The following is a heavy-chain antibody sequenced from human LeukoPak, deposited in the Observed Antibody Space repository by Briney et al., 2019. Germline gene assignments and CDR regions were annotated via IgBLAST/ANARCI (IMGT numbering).Heavy chain of an antibody. CDR3: AGEQYYYDSSGYPLPLGY. CDR1: GGSFSGYY. CDR2: INHSGST. Sequence: SETLSLTCAVYGGSFSGYYWSWIRQPPGKGLEWIGEINHSGSTNYNPSLKSRVTISVDTSKNQFSLKLSSVTAAATAVYYCAGEQYYYDSSGYPLPLGYWGQGTLVTVSS. D-gene: IGHD3-22*01. V-gene: IGHV4-34*01. J-gene: IGHJ4*02.